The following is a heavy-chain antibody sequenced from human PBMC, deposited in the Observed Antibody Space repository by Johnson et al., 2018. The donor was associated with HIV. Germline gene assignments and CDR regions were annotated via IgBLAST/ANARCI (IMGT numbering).Heavy chain of an antibody. CDR3: GKDRAVAGKGHDAFDI. CDR1: GFTFSTFG. J-gene: IGHJ3*02. Sequence: QEKLVESGGGVVQPGGSLRLSCAASGFTFSTFGMHWVRQAPGKGLEWVAFIRYDGSNKYYADSVKGRFTISRDTLKNTLYLQMNSLRAEDTAVYYSGKDRAVAGKGHDAFDIWGQGTMVTVSS. CDR2: IRYDGSNK. V-gene: IGHV3-30*02. D-gene: IGHD6-19*01.